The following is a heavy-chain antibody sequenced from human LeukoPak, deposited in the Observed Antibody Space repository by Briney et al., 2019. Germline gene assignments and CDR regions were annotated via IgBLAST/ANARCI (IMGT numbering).Heavy chain of an antibody. CDR1: GFTFSSYS. J-gene: IGHJ4*02. V-gene: IGHV3-21*06. D-gene: IGHD3-10*01. CDR2: MSYSSSYI. CDR3: ARGGGSGTYYFDY. Sequence: GGSLRLSCAASGFTFSSYSMNWVRQAPGKGLEWVSSMSYSSSYIYYPDSLKGRFTISRDNAKNSLYLQMNSLRAEDTAVYYCARGGGSGTYYFDYWGQGTLVTVSS.